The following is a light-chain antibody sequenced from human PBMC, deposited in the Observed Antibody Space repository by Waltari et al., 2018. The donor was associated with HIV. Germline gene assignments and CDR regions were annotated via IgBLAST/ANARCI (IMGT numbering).Light chain of an antibody. CDR3: AAWGDSLSSYV. V-gene: IGLV1-47*01. CDR1: SSDIGSNY. CDR2: RNN. Sequence: QSLLTHPPSSSGTPGQRGTLPCYGSSSDIGSNYVNWDQHLPLPAPKLLNYRNNQRPSGVPDRFSGSKSGTSASLAISGLRSEDEADYYCAAWGDSLSSYVFGTGTEVTVL. J-gene: IGLJ1*01.